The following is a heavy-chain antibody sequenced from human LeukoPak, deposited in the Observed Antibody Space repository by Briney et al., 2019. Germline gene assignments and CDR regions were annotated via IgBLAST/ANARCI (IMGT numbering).Heavy chain of an antibody. J-gene: IGHJ3*01. CDR1: GDSISSYY. Sequence: SETLSLTCTVSGDSISSYYWSWIRQPPGKGLEWIGYIYDSRNTNYNPSLKSRVTISIDTSKNQFSLKLRSVTAADTAVYYCARAHDDAWGQGKMVTVSS. D-gene: IGHD3-16*01. CDR3: ARAHDDA. CDR2: IYDSRNT. V-gene: IGHV4-59*01.